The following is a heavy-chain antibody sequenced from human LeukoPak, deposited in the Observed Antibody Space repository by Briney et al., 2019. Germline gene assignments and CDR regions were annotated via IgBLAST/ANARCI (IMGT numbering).Heavy chain of an antibody. D-gene: IGHD3-10*01. Sequence: ASVKVSCKASGYTFTGYYMHWVRQAPGQGLEWMGWINPNSGGTNYAQKFQGRVTMTRDTSISTAYMELSRLRSDDTAVYYCAREFLVAQAYYYGSGSYYEQRGAFDIWGQGTMVTVSS. CDR1: GYTFTGYY. CDR2: INPNSGGT. CDR3: AREFLVAQAYYYGSGSYYEQRGAFDI. V-gene: IGHV1-2*02. J-gene: IGHJ3*02.